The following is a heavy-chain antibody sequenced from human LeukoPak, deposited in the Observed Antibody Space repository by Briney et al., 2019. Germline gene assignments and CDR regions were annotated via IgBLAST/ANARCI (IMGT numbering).Heavy chain of an antibody. CDR3: ASHRPRSSSWYGYYYYYMDV. J-gene: IGHJ6*03. CDR1: GGTFSSYA. CDR2: IIPIFGTA. Sequence: SVKVSCKASGGTFSSYAISWVRQAPGQGLEWMGGIIPIFGTANYAQKFQGRVTITTDESTSTAYMELSSLRSEDTAVYYCASHRPRSSSWYGYYYYYMDVWGEGTTVTVSS. V-gene: IGHV1-69*05. D-gene: IGHD6-13*01.